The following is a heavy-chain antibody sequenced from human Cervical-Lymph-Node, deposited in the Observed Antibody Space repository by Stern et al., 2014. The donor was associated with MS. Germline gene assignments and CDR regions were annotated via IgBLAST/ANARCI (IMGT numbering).Heavy chain of an antibody. CDR1: GYTFTSYA. V-gene: IGHV1-3*04. D-gene: IGHD6-13*01. Sequence: QVQLLQPGAEVKKPGASVKVSCKASGYTFTSYAIHWVRQAPGQRLEWMGRINTAKGDTYYSEKFQGRVTFTRDTSANTAYMELFSLTSEDTTVYYCGRGQQSFDPWGQGTLVTVSA. J-gene: IGHJ5*02. CDR3: GRGQQSFDP. CDR2: INTAKGDT.